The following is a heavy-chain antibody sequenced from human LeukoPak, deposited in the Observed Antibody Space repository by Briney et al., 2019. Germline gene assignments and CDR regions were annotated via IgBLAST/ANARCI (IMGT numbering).Heavy chain of an antibody. CDR1: GYTFTGYY. CDR2: INPSGGST. CDR3: AKDPHSGSSYNRFHP. D-gene: IGHD1-26*01. V-gene: IGHV1-46*01. J-gene: IGHJ5*02. Sequence: ASVKVSCKASGYTFTGYYMHWVRQAPGQGLEWMGIINPSGGSTSYAQKFQGRVTMTRDTSTSTVYTELSSLRSEDTAVYYCAKDPHSGSSYNRFHPWGQGTLVTGSS.